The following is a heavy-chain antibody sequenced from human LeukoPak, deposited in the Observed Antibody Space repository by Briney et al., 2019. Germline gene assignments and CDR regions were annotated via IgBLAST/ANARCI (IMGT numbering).Heavy chain of an antibody. J-gene: IGHJ4*02. V-gene: IGHV3-53*01. Sequence: GGSLRLSCAASGFTVSSTYMSWVRQAPGQGLGWVSLIYSSGSIFYADSVQGRFTVSRDNSKNTLYLQMNSLRAEDTAMYYCARDSSSFPNYFDFWGQGTLVTVSS. CDR2: IYSSGSI. D-gene: IGHD3-3*02. CDR1: GFTVSSTY. CDR3: ARDSSSFPNYFDF.